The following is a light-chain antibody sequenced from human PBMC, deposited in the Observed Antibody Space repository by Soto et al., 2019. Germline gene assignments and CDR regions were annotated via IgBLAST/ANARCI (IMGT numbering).Light chain of an antibody. CDR2: SNG. V-gene: IGLV1-44*01. J-gene: IGLJ1*01. CDR1: SSNIGRNT. CDR3: AAWDDSLNGLV. Sequence: QSVLTQPPSASGTPGQRVTISCSGSSSNIGRNTVDWYQHLPGTAPKLLIYSNGQRPSGVPDRFSGSKSGTSASLAISGLQSEDEADYYCAAWDDSLNGLVFGTGTKLTVL.